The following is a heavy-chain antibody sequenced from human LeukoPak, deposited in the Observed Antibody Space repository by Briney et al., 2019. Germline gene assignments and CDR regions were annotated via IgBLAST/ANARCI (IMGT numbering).Heavy chain of an antibody. D-gene: IGHD6-19*01. J-gene: IGHJ4*02. CDR1: GYSFTSYW. Sequence: GESLKISCKGSGYSFTSYWIGWVRQMPGKGLEWMGIIYPGDSDTRYSPSFQGQVTISADKSISTAYLQWSSLRASDTAMYHCASHPSYSSGWYEGYYWGQGTLVTVSS. V-gene: IGHV5-51*01. CDR2: IYPGDSDT. CDR3: ASHPSYSSGWYEGYY.